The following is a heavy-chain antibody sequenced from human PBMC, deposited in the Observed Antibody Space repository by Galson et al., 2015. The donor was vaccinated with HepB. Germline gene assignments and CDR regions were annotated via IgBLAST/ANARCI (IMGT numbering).Heavy chain of an antibody. J-gene: IGHJ4*02. D-gene: IGHD5-12*01. CDR1: GFTFDDYT. Sequence: ALRLSCAASGFTFDDYTMHWVRQTPGKGLEWVSLITSDGGGPYYADSVKGRFTISRDNSRNSLDLRMNSLRIEDTALYYCAKDGGYSGYEPLYFDYWGQGTLVTVSP. CDR3: AKDGGYSGYEPLYFDY. V-gene: IGHV3-43*01. CDR2: ITSDGGGP.